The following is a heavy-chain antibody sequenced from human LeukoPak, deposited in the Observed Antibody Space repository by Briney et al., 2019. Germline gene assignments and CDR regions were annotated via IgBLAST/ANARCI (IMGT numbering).Heavy chain of an antibody. J-gene: IGHJ3*02. CDR1: GDSFSGYC. V-gene: IGHV4-34*01. CDR2: INHSGST. CDR3: SFPTGTTPDFFDS. D-gene: IGHD1-7*01. Sequence: SETLSLTCTVYGDSFSGYCWSWLRQPPGKGLEWIGEINHSGSTNYNPSLKSRVTISVDTSKNQFSLKLSSVTAADTAVYYCSFPTGTTPDFFDSWGQGTMVTVSS.